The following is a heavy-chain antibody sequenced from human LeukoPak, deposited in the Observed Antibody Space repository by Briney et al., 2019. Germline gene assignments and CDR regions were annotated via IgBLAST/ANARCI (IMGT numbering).Heavy chain of an antibody. J-gene: IGHJ4*02. D-gene: IGHD3-16*01. CDR3: AREVHPEGYNYDLVLDY. CDR2: LKEDGGEK. CDR1: GFTFSSYA. V-gene: IGHV3-7*01. Sequence: GGSLRLSCAASGFTFSSYAMSWVRQAPGKGLEWLANLKEDGGEKYYVDSVKGRFTISRDNARNSLYLQMNSLRAEDTAVYYCAREVHPEGYNYDLVLDYWGQGTLVTVSS.